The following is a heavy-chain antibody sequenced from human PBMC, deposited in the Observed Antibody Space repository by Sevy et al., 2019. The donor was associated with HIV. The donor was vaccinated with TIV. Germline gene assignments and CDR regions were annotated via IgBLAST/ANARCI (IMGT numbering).Heavy chain of an antibody. Sequence: SETLSLTCTVSGGSISSGDDYWSWIRQPPGKGLEWIGYIYYSGSTYYNPSLKSRVTISVDTSKNQFSLKLSSVTAADTAVYYCARARGAYYDFWSGYYLRYYFDYWGQGTLVTVSS. J-gene: IGHJ4*02. CDR1: GGSISSGDDY. D-gene: IGHD3-3*01. CDR2: IYYSGST. V-gene: IGHV4-30-4*01. CDR3: ARARGAYYDFWSGYYLRYYFDY.